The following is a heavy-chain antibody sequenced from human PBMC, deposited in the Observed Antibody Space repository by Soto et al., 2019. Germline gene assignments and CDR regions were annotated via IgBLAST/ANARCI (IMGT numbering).Heavy chain of an antibody. Sequence: SETLSLTCTVSGASISDVGYYWTWIRQHPEKGLEWIGYISHSGSTYYNPSLRSRFTLTIDTSKNQFSLKLNSVTAADTAMYYCAREGPGFNDFEYWGRGTLVTVSS. CDR3: AREGPGFNDFEY. D-gene: IGHD2-8*01. CDR2: ISHSGST. V-gene: IGHV4-31*03. CDR1: GASISDVGYY. J-gene: IGHJ4*02.